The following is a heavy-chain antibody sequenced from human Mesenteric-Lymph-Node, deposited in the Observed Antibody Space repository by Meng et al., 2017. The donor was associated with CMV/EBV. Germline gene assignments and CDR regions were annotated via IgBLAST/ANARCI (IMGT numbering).Heavy chain of an antibody. V-gene: IGHV3-30-3*01. D-gene: IGHD3-3*01. CDR1: GFTFSSYA. CDR3: ARDGHTSYDFWSGDYYYYGMDV. J-gene: IGHJ6*02. Sequence: GESLKISCAASGFTFSSYAMHWVRQAPGKGLEWVAVISYDGSNKYYADSVKGRFTISRDNSKNTLYLQMNSLRAEDTAVYYCARDGHTSYDFWSGDYYYYGMDVWGQGTTVTVSS. CDR2: ISYDGSNK.